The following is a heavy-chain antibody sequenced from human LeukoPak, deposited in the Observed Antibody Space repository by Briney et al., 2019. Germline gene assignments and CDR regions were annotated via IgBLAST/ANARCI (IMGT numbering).Heavy chain of an antibody. CDR1: GGSFSGYY. V-gene: IGHV4-34*01. CDR3: AXXXCSSTSCYKLKAFDI. J-gene: IGHJ3*02. CDR2: INHSGST. D-gene: IGHD2-2*02. Sequence: PSETLSLTCAVYGGSFSGYYWSWIRQPPGKGLEWIGEINHSGSTNYNPSLKSRVTISVDTSKNQFSLKLSSVTAADTAVYYCAXXXCSSTSCYKLKAFDIWGQGTMVTVSS.